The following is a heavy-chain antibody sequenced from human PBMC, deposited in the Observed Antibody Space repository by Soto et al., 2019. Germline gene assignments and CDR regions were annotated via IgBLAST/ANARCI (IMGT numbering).Heavy chain of an antibody. J-gene: IGHJ6*02. V-gene: IGHV1-24*01. CDR1: GYTLTELS. D-gene: IGHD3-3*02. CDR3: ATSFLEWLLSYPYGMDV. Sequence: GASVKVSCKVSGYTLTELSMHWVRQAPGKGLEWMGGFDPEDGETIYAQKFQGRVPMTEDTSTDTAYMELSSLRSEDTAVYYCATSFLEWLLSYPYGMDVWGQGTTVTVSS. CDR2: FDPEDGET.